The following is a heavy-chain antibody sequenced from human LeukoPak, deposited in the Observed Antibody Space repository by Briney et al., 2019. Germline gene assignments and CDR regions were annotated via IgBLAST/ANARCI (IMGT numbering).Heavy chain of an antibody. CDR3: ARDWDPDTPDIVVVVAATKSDY. Sequence: GGSLRLSCAASGFTFSSYSMNWVRQAPGKGLEWVSSISSSSSYINYADSVKGRFTISRDNAKNSLYLQMNSLRAEDTAVYYCARDWDPDTPDIVVVVAATKSDYWGQGTLVTVSS. D-gene: IGHD2-15*01. J-gene: IGHJ4*02. V-gene: IGHV3-21*01. CDR1: GFTFSSYS. CDR2: ISSSSSYI.